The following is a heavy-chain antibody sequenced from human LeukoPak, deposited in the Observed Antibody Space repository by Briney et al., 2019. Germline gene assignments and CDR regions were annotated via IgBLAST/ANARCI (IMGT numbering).Heavy chain of an antibody. CDR3: ARAPLRVDYFDY. Sequence: PGRSLRLSCAASGFTFSSYGMHWVRQAPGKGLEWVAVIWYDGSNKYYADSVKGRFTISRDNSKNTLYLQMYSLRAEDTAVYYCARAPLRVDYFDYWGQGTLVTVSS. CDR2: IWYDGSNK. V-gene: IGHV3-33*01. J-gene: IGHJ4*02. CDR1: GFTFSSYG. D-gene: IGHD3-3*01.